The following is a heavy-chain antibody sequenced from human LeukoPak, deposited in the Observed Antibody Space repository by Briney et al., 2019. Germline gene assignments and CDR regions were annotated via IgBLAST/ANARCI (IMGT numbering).Heavy chain of an antibody. CDR3: ARKAYAMDV. V-gene: IGHV3-7*03. Sequence: GGSLRLSCAASGFTFSNYWMSWVRQGPGKGLEWVANMKQDGSEKYYVDSVKGRFTISRDNAKNSLYLQMNSLRVEDTAVYYCARKAYAMDVWGKGTTVTVSS. CDR2: MKQDGSEK. J-gene: IGHJ6*04. CDR1: GFTFSNYW.